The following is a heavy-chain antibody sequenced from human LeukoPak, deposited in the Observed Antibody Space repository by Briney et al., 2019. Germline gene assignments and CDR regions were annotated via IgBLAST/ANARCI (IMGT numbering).Heavy chain of an antibody. V-gene: IGHV3-23*01. J-gene: IGHJ4*02. CDR2: ISDSGAST. CDR3: AKGPQLGVRFADY. D-gene: IGHD3-3*01. Sequence: PGGSLRLSCAASGFTFSSYAMNWVRQTPGKGLEWVSSISDSGASTYYADSVKGRFTISRDNSKNTLYLQMNSLRVEDTAVYHCAKGPQLGVRFADYWGQGTLVTVSS. CDR1: GFTFSSYA.